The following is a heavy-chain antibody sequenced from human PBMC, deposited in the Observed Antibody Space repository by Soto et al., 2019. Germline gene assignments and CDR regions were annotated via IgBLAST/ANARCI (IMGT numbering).Heavy chain of an antibody. J-gene: IGHJ4*02. CDR2: IFYTGTT. CDR1: GGSINYNSYH. Sequence: QLQLQESGPGLVKPSETLSLTCSVSGGSINYNSYHWGWIRQPPGQGLEWIGSIFYTGTTFYNPSLESRVNMSVDTSKNSFSLHLTSVTAADTAVYFCARLVVVAPVANVWGQGTLVTVSS. CDR3: ARLVVVAPVANV. V-gene: IGHV4-39*02. D-gene: IGHD2-2*01.